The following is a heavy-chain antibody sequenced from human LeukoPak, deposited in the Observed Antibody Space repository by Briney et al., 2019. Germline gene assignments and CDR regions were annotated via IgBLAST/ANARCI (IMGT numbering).Heavy chain of an antibody. CDR3: ARDSQYQLLGYFDY. CDR1: GGSFSAYS. J-gene: IGHJ4*02. CDR2: INHSGST. V-gene: IGHV4-34*01. D-gene: IGHD2-2*01. Sequence: SETLSLTCTVYGGSFSAYSWTWIRQPPGKGLEWIGEINHSGSTNYNPSLKSRVTMSVDTSKNQFSLKLSSVTAADTAVYYCARDSQYQLLGYFDYWGQGTLVTVSS.